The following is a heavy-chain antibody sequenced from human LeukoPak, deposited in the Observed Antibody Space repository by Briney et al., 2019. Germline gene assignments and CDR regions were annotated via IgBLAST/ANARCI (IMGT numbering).Heavy chain of an antibody. D-gene: IGHD3-22*01. CDR3: ARDQYDSSGYYEAYYFDY. Sequence: GGSLRLSCAASGFTFSRYWMTWVRQAPGKGLEWVANINQDGSEKYYVDSVKGRFTISRDNAKNSLYLQMNSLRAEDTAVYYCARDQYDSSGYYEAYYFDYWGQGTLVTVSS. J-gene: IGHJ4*02. CDR2: INQDGSEK. V-gene: IGHV3-7*04. CDR1: GFTFSRYW.